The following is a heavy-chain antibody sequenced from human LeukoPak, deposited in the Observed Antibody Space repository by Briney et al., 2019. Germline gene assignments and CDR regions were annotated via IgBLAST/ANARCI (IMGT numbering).Heavy chain of an antibody. J-gene: IGHJ3*02. CDR2: IIPILGIA. CDR3: ARLGLNDRDAFDI. Sequence: VASVKVSCKASGGTFSSYTISWVRQAPGQGLEWMGRIIPILGIANYAQKFQGRVTITADKSTSTAYMELSSLRSEDTAVYYCARLGLNDRDAFDIWGQGTIVTVSS. CDR1: GGTFSSYT. V-gene: IGHV1-69*02. D-gene: IGHD1-1*01.